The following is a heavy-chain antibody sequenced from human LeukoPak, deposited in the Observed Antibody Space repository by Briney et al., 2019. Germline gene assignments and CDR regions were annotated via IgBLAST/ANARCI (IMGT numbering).Heavy chain of an antibody. D-gene: IGHD3-3*01. CDR2: IYYSGST. V-gene: IGHV4-59*01. CDR1: GGSISSYY. CDR3: ARGYDFWSGYYWYFDY. J-gene: IGHJ4*02. Sequence: KPSETLSLTCTVSGGSISSYYWSWIRQPPGKGLEWIGYIYYSGSTNYNPSLKSRVTISVDTSKNQFSLKLSSVTAADTAVYYCARGYDFWSGYYWYFDYWGQGTLVTVSS.